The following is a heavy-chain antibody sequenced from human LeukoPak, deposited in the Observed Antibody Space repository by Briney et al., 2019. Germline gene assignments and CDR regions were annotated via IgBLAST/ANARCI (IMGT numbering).Heavy chain of an antibody. V-gene: IGHV3-21*01. CDR1: GFTFSSYS. D-gene: IGHD3-9*01. CDR2: ISSSSSYI. J-gene: IGHJ4*02. CDR3: ASDKYYDILTGYSAPHYFGY. Sequence: GGSLRLSCAASGFTFSSYSMNWVRQAPGKGLEWVSSISSSSSYIYYADSVKGRFTISRDNAKNSLYLQMDSLRAEDTAICYCASDKYYDILTGYSAPHYFGYWGQGILVTVSS.